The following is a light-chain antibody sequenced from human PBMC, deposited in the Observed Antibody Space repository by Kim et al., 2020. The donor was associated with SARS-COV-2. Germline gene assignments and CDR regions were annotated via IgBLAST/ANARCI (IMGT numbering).Light chain of an antibody. CDR1: QSVTSTY. V-gene: IGKV3-20*01. J-gene: IGKJ1*01. CDR3: QQYGSSPPAWA. CDR2: GAS. Sequence: GERATLSCRASQSVTSTYLAWYQQKPGQAPRLLIYGASTRATGIPDRFSGSGSGTDFTLTISRLEPEDFALYYCQQYGSSPPAWAFGQGTKVDIK.